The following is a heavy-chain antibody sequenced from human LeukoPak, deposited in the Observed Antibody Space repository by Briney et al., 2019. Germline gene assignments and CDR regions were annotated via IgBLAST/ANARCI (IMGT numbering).Heavy chain of an antibody. V-gene: IGHV3-66*01. CDR3: AREDAGGTYSFDY. J-gene: IGHJ4*02. Sequence: PGGSPRLSCAVSGFTVSSNFMSWVRQAPGKGPEWVSVIYTSGITYYADSVRGRFTISRDNSKNTLYLQMDSLTAEDTAVYYCAREDAGGTYSFDYWGQGILVTVSS. CDR1: GFTVSSNF. CDR2: IYTSGIT. D-gene: IGHD1-26*01.